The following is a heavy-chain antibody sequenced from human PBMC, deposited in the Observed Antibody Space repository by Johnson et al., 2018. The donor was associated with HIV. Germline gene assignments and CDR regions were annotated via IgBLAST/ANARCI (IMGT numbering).Heavy chain of an antibody. J-gene: IGHJ3*02. Sequence: VQLVESGGGLIQPGGSLRLSCAASGFTFNNFWMGWVRQAPGQGLEWVANIKPDGSEKFYVDSVKGRFTISRDNAKNSLFLQMTSLTAEDTAVFSCVRGEEGAFDIWGQGTMVTVSS. CDR3: VRGEEGAFDI. V-gene: IGHV3-7*05. CDR2: IKPDGSEK. CDR1: GFTFNNFW.